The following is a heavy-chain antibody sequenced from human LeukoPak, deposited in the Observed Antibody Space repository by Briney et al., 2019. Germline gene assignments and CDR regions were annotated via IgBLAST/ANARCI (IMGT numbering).Heavy chain of an antibody. CDR3: ARQLVDWFHP. CDR2: IYYSGST. Sequence: PSETLSLTCTVSGGSISSYYWSWIRQPPGKGLEWIGYIYYSGSTNYNPSLKSRVTISVDKSKNQFPLKLSSVTAADTAVYYCARQLVDWFHPCGHGTLVTVSS. J-gene: IGHJ5*02. V-gene: IGHV4-59*08. CDR1: GGSISSYY. D-gene: IGHD2-8*02.